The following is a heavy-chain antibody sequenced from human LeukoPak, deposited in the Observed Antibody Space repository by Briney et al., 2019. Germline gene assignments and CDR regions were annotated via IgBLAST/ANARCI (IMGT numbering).Heavy chain of an antibody. CDR2: ISDIGSST. J-gene: IGHJ4*02. D-gene: IGHD3-22*01. CDR3: AKAITMIVITPGY. Sequence: PGRSLRLSCAASGFTFSDYYMSWVRQAPGKGLEWVSVISDIGSSTYYADSVKGRFTISRDNSKNTLYLQMNSLRADDTAVYYCAKAITMIVITPGYWGQGTLVTVSS. V-gene: IGHV3-23*01. CDR1: GFTFSDYY.